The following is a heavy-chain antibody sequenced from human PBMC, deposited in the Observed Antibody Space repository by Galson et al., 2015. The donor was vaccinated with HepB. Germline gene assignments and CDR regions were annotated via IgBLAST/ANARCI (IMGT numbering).Heavy chain of an antibody. D-gene: IGHD1-26*01. CDR3: AREARSGSSSIGSWGLRVGDAFDI. CDR1: GFTFSSYW. V-gene: IGHV3-7*03. CDR2: IKQDGSEK. J-gene: IGHJ3*02. Sequence: SLRLSCAASGFTFSSYWMSWVRQAPGKGLEWVANIKQDGSEKYYVDSVKGRFTISRDNAKNSLYLQMNSLRAEDTAVYYCAREARSGSSSIGSWGLRVGDAFDIWGQGTMVTVSS.